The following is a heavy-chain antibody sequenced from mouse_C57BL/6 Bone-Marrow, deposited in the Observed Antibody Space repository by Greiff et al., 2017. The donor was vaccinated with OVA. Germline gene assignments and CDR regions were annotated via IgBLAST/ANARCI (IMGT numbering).Heavy chain of an antibody. D-gene: IGHD1-1*01. CDR2: IDPSDSYT. V-gene: IGHV1-69*01. CDR1: GYTFTSYW. J-gene: IGHJ3*01. CDR3: ARGDYYGSSIAY. Sequence: QVQLQQPGAELVMPGASVKLSCKASGYTFTSYWMHWVKQRPGQGLEWIGEIDPSDSYTNYNQKFKGKSTLTVDKSSSTAYMQLSRLTSEDSAVYYCARGDYYGSSIAYWGQGTLVTVSA.